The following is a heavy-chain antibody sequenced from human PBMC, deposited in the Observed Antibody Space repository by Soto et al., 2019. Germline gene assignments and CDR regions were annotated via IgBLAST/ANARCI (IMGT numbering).Heavy chain of an antibody. CDR1: GGSISSGDYY. CDR2: IYYSGST. Sequence: SATLSLTCTVSGGSISSGDYYWSWIRQPPGKGLEWIGYIYYSGSTYYNPSLKSRVTISVDTSRNQFSLKLSSVTAADTAVYYCASYDSSGRFDYWGQGTLVTVSS. J-gene: IGHJ4*02. D-gene: IGHD3-22*01. CDR3: ASYDSSGRFDY. V-gene: IGHV4-30-4*01.